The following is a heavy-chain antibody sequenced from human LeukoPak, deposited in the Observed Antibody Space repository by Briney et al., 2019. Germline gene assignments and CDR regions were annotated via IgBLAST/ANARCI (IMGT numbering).Heavy chain of an antibody. V-gene: IGHV3-48*03. CDR1: GFIFSNYE. Sequence: GGSLRLSCAASGFIFSNYEMNWVRQAPGKGLEWISYISNSGNTIYYADSVKGRFTISRDNAKNSLYLQMNSLGAEDTAVYYCDTRPRYWGQGTLVTVSS. J-gene: IGHJ4*02. CDR2: ISNSGNTI. CDR3: DTRPRY. D-gene: IGHD2-2*01.